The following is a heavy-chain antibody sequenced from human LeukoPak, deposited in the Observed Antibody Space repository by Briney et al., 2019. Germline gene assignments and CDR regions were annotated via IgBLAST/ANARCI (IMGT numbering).Heavy chain of an antibody. CDR2: ISGTGGST. CDR3: AKGGYYGPRYFDL. D-gene: IGHD3-10*01. V-gene: IGHV3-23*01. J-gene: IGHJ2*01. CDR1: GFTFSSYA. Sequence: GGSLRLSCAASGFTFSSYAVTWFRQAPGKGQEWVSAISGTGGSTFYADSVKGRFTISRDNSKDTLYLQMNSLRADDTAVYYCAKGGYYGPRYFDLWGRGTLVTVSS.